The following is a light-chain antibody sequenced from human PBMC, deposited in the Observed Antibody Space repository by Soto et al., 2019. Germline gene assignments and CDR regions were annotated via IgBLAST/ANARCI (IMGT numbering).Light chain of an antibody. CDR2: GSS. CDR3: QSYDSSLSAPYV. J-gene: IGLJ1*01. Sequence: QAVVTQPPSVSGAPGQRVTISCTGSSSNIGAGYDVNWYQQLPGTAPKLLIYGSSNRPSGVPDRFSGSKSGTSASLAITGLQAEDEADYYCQSYDSSLSAPYVFATGTKLTVL. V-gene: IGLV1-40*01. CDR1: SSNIGAGYD.